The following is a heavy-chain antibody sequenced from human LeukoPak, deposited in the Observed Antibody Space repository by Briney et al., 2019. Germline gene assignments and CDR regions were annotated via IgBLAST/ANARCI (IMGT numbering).Heavy chain of an antibody. CDR2: INAGNGNT. Sequence: ASVKVSCKASGYTFTSYAMHWVRQAPGQRLEWMGWINAGNGNTKYSQKFQGRVTTTRDTSASTAYMELSSLRSEDTAVYYCARGYDILTGYYSFDYWGQGTLVTVSS. D-gene: IGHD3-9*01. CDR1: GYTFTSYA. CDR3: ARGYDILTGYYSFDY. V-gene: IGHV1-3*01. J-gene: IGHJ4*02.